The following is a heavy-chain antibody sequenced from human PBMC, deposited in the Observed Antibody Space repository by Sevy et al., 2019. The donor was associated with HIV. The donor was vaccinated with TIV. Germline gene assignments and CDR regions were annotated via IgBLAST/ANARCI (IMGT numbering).Heavy chain of an antibody. J-gene: IGHJ4*02. V-gene: IGHV3-48*03. CDR3: ARDYPGIAAAGTSEVFDY. CDR1: GFTFSSYE. D-gene: IGHD6-13*01. Sequence: GGSLRLSCAASGFTFSSYEMNWVRQAPGKGLEWVSYISSSGSTIYYADSVKGRFTISRVNAKNSLYLQMNSLRAEDTAVYYCARDYPGIAAAGTSEVFDYWGQGTLVTVSS. CDR2: ISSSGSTI.